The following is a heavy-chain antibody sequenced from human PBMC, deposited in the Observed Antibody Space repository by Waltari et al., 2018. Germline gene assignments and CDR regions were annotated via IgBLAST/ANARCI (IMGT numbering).Heavy chain of an antibody. J-gene: IGHJ6*02. CDR3: ARVARTAVTTSGYYGMDV. Sequence: EVQLVESGGGLAQPGGSLRLSCVASGFPFSSYWMPWVRQTPGKGLVWVSRISDDGSATSYADSVKGRFTISRDNAKNTLYLQMNSLRVDDMAVYYCARVARTAVTTSGYYGMDVWGQGTTVTVSS. D-gene: IGHD4-17*01. CDR1: GFPFSSYW. V-gene: IGHV3-74*01. CDR2: ISDDGSAT.